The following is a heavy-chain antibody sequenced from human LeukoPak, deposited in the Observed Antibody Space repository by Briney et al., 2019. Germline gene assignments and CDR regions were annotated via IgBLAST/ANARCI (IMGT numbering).Heavy chain of an antibody. CDR2: INPNGGGT. V-gene: IGHV1-2*02. J-gene: IGHJ4*02. D-gene: IGHD1-26*01. CDR1: GYTFTDCY. CDR3: VRSGSYYIGLDY. Sequence: ASLKVSCKASGYTFTDCYIHWVRQAPGQGLQWMAWINPNGGGTNYAQKFQGRVTVTRDTSISTAYMELNNLRSDDTAVYYCVRSGSYYIGLDYWGQGTLVTVSS.